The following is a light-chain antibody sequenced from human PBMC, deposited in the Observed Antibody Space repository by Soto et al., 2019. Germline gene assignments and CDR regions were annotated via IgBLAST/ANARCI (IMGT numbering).Light chain of an antibody. CDR1: SGHSNYA. V-gene: IGLV4-69*01. CDR2: VNSDGSH. Sequence: QSVLTQSPSASASLGASVKLTCTLSSGHSNYAIAWHQQQSEKGPRYLMKVNSDGSHSKGDGIPDRFSGSSSGAERYLPISSLQSEDEADYYCQTWATGSYVFGTGTKLTVL. J-gene: IGLJ1*01. CDR3: QTWATGSYV.